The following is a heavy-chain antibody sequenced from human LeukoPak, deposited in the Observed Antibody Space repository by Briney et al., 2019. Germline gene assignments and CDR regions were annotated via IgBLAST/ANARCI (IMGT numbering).Heavy chain of an antibody. Sequence: PSETLSLTCTVSGDSINGFYWSWIRQPPGKGLEWIGYIYYSGSTNYNPSLKSRVTISVDTSKSQFSLKLSSVTAADTAVYYCARDFSLVRGIYFYYYMDVRGKGTTVTVSS. CDR3: ARDFSLVRGIYFYYYMDV. V-gene: IGHV4-59*01. CDR2: IYYSGST. D-gene: IGHD3-10*01. J-gene: IGHJ6*03. CDR1: GDSINGFY.